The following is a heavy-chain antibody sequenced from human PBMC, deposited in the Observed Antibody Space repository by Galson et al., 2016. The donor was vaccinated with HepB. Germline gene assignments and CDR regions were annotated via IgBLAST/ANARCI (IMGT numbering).Heavy chain of an antibody. CDR1: GCTFSDYY. CDR3: ARRYSSGYYGSGDY. V-gene: IGHV3-11*03. D-gene: IGHD6-25*01. CDR2: ISGSSTYT. Sequence: SLRLSCAASGCTFSDYYMSWIRQAPGKGLEWLPYISGSSTYTNYADSVKGRFTISRDNAKNSLYLQMNSLRAEDTAVYYCARRYSSGYYGSGDYWGQGTLVTVSS. J-gene: IGHJ4*02.